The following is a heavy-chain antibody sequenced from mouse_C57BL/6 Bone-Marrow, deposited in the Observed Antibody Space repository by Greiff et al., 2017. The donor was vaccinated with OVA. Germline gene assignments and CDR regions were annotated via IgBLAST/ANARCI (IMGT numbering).Heavy chain of an antibody. CDR3: ARALNYSNPYYFDY. Sequence: LKESGAELVRPGSSVKLSCKDSYFAFMASAMHWVKQRPGHGLEWIGSFTMYSDATEYSENFKGKATLTANTASSTAYMELSSLTSEDSAVYYCARALNYSNPYYFDYWGQGTTLTVSS. J-gene: IGHJ2*01. D-gene: IGHD2-5*01. V-gene: IGHV1-49*01. CDR1: YFAFMASA. CDR2: FTMYSDAT.